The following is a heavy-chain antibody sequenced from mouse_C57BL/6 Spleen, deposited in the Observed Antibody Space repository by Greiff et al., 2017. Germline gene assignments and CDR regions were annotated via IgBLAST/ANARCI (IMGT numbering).Heavy chain of an antibody. J-gene: IGHJ2*01. V-gene: IGHV5-16*01. D-gene: IGHD2-4*01. CDR2: INYDGSST. CDR3: ARDLYYDYDEGYFDY. Sequence: EVHLVESEGGLVQPGSSMKLSCTASGFTFSDYYMAWVRQVPEKGLEWVANINYDGSSTYYLDSLKSRFIISRDNAKNILYLQMSSLKSEDTATYYCARDLYYDYDEGYFDYWGQGTTLTVSS. CDR1: GFTFSDYY.